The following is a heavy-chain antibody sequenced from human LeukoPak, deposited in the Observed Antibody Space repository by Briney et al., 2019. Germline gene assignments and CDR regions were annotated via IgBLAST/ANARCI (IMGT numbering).Heavy chain of an antibody. CDR3: ARGLEQSAAGTSDP. CDR1: GGSFSGYY. J-gene: IGHJ5*02. V-gene: IGHV4-34*01. D-gene: IGHD6-13*01. Sequence: PSETLSLTCAVYGGSFSGYYWSWIRQPPGKGLEWIGEINHSGSTNYNPSLKSRVTISVDTSKNQSSLKLSSVTAADTAVYYCARGLEQSAAGTSDPWGQGTLVTVSS. CDR2: INHSGST.